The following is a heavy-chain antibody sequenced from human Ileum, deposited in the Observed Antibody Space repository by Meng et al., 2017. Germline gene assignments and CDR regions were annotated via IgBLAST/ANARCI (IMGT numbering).Heavy chain of an antibody. D-gene: IGHD4-11*01. CDR2: ISDSGGNT. Sequence: GESLKISCAASGFTFSTYAMTWVRQAPGKGLEWVSTISDSGGNTYYADSVKGRFTISRDNSKNTLSLQMNSLRAEDTAVYYCAKALALDYRGYFDYWGQGTLVTVSS. CDR3: AKALALDYRGYFDY. CDR1: GFTFSTYA. J-gene: IGHJ4*02. V-gene: IGHV3-23*01.